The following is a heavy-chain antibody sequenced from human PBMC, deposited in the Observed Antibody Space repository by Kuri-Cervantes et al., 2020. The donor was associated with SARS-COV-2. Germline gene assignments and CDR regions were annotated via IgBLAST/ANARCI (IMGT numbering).Heavy chain of an antibody. D-gene: IGHD3-22*01. CDR2: ISWNSGSI. CDR3: SRAPIPVVTDY. V-gene: IGHV3-9*01. CDR1: GFTFDDYA. J-gene: IGHJ4*02. Sequence: GGSLRLSCAASGFTFDDYAMHWVRQAPGKGLEWVSGISWNSGSIGYADSVKGRFTISRDNAKNSLYLQMNSLRAEDTAVYYCSRAPIPVVTDYWGQGTLVTVSS.